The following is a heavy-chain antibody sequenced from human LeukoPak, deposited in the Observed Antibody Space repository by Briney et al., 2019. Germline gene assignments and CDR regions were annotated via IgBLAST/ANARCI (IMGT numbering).Heavy chain of an antibody. J-gene: IGHJ4*02. V-gene: IGHV1-18*01. CDR3: ARAWGEDIAARPYYFDY. CDR1: RYTFSNYA. CDR2: ISAYNGNT. Sequence: ASVKVSCKPSRYTFSNYAISWVRQPPRQGLEWMAWISAYNGNTNYAPKLHGRVTMTTDTSPSAAYMELRSLRSDDAAVYYCARAWGEDIAARPYYFDYWGQGSLVTVSS. D-gene: IGHD6-6*01.